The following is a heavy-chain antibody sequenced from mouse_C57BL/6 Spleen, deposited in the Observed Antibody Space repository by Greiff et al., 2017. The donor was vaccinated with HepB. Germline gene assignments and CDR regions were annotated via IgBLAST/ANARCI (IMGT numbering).Heavy chain of an antibody. Sequence: EVQLVESGGGLVQPGGSLKLSCAASGFTFSDYGMAWVRQAPRKGPEWVAFISNLAYSIYYADTVTGRFTISRENAKNTLYLEMSSLRSEDTAMYYCARLLLPENYAMDYWGQGTSVTVSS. D-gene: IGHD2-1*01. CDR3: ARLLLPENYAMDY. V-gene: IGHV5-15*01. CDR2: ISNLAYSI. CDR1: GFTFSDYG. J-gene: IGHJ4*01.